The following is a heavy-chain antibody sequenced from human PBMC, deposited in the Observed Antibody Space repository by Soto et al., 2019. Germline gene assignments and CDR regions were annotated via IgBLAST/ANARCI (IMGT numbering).Heavy chain of an antibody. CDR1: GGSFSGYY. J-gene: IGHJ1*01. V-gene: IGHV4-34*01. D-gene: IGHD1-26*01. Sequence: SETLSLTCAVYGGSFSGYYWSWIRQPPGKGLEWIGEINHSGSTNYNPSLKSRVTISVDTSKNQFSLKLSSVTAADTAVYYCARGQRVWGGSYYRSYFQHWGQGTLVTVSS. CDR2: INHSGST. CDR3: ARGQRVWGGSYYRSYFQH.